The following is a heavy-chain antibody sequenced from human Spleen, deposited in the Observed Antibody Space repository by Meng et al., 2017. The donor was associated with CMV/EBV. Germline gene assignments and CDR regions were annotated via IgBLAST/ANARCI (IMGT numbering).Heavy chain of an antibody. CDR3: ARVFRGYYSTNFDY. D-gene: IGHD3-22*01. V-gene: IGHV3-7*01. Sequence: GESLKISCAASGFTFSTYWMSWVRQAPGKGLEWVANLKQDGSEKYYVDSVKGRFTISRDNAKNSLDLQMNSLRAADTAVYYCARVFRGYYSTNFDYWGQGTLVTVSS. CDR2: LKQDGSEK. J-gene: IGHJ4*02. CDR1: GFTFSTYW.